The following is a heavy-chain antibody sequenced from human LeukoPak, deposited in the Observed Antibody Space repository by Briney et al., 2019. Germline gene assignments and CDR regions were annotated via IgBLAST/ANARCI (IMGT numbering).Heavy chain of an antibody. CDR1: GYTFTSYG. J-gene: IGHJ4*02. Sequence: ASVKVSCKASGYTFTSYGISWVRQAPGHGLEWMGWISAYNGNTNYAQKLQGRVTMTTDTSTSTAYMELRSLRSDDTAVYYCARGRGYCSSTSCQLTDYWGQGTLVTVSS. D-gene: IGHD2-2*01. V-gene: IGHV1-18*01. CDR2: ISAYNGNT. CDR3: ARGRGYCSSTSCQLTDY.